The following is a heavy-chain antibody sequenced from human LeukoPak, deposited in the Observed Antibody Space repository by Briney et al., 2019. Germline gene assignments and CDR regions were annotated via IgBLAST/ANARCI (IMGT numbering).Heavy chain of an antibody. D-gene: IGHD2-15*01. CDR3: AKGLPY. CDR2: ISGSGNNT. V-gene: IGHV3-23*01. CDR1: GFTFSDYA. J-gene: IGHJ4*02. Sequence: GGSLRLSCAASGFTFSDYAMSWVRQAPGKGLEWVSTISGSGNNTFYADSVKGRFTITRDNSKNTLYLQMNTLRAEDTAVYYCAKGLPYWGQGALVTVSS.